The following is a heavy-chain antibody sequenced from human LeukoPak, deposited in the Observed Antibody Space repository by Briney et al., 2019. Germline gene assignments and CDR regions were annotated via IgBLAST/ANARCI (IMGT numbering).Heavy chain of an antibody. J-gene: IGHJ4*02. CDR1: GFTFSSYA. CDR3: AKPPYDSSGYYQSTFDY. V-gene: IGHV3-30-3*02. Sequence: GGSLRLSCAASGFTFSSYAMHWVRQAPGKGLEWVAVISYDGSNKYYADSVKGRFTISRDNSKNTLYLQMNSLRAEDTAVYYCAKPPYDSSGYYQSTFDYWGQGTLVTVSS. D-gene: IGHD3-22*01. CDR2: ISYDGSNK.